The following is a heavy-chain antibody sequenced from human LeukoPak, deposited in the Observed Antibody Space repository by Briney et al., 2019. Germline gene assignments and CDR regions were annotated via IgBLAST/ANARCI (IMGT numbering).Heavy chain of an antibody. V-gene: IGHV3-7*01. D-gene: IGHD5-18*01. CDR3: ARVGYSYGYSRRYFDY. CDR2: IKQDGSEK. Sequence: PGGSLRLSXAASGFTFSSYWMSWVRQTPGKGLEWLANIKQDGSEKYYVDSVKGRFTISRDNAKNSLYLQMNSLRAEDAAVYYCARVGYSYGYSRRYFDYWGQGTLVTVSS. CDR1: GFTFSSYW. J-gene: IGHJ4*02.